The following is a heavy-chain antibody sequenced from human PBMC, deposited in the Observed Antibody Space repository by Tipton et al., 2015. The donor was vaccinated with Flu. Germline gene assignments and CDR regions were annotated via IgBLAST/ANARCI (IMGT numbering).Heavy chain of an antibody. CDR3: AKIESRDGNPGPG. CDR1: GFTFSSYG. V-gene: IGHV3-30*02. Sequence: SPRLSCAASGFTFSSYGMRWVRQAPGKGLEWVAFIRYDGSNKYYADSVKGRFTISRDNSKNTLYLQMNSLRAEDTAVYYCAKIESRDGNPGPGWGQGTLVTVSS. CDR2: IRYDGSNK. J-gene: IGHJ4*02. D-gene: IGHD5-24*01.